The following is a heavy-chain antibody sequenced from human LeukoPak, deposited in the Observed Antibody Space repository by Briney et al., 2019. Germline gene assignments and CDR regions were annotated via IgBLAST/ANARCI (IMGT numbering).Heavy chain of an antibody. CDR2: ITSSGNTI. J-gene: IGHJ4*02. D-gene: IGHD1-14*01. CDR1: GFTFNSYE. V-gene: IGHV3-48*03. CDR3: TRGSTTWYFDY. Sequence: GGSLRLSCAASGFTFNSYEMNWVRQAPGKGLEWVSFITSSGNTIYYADSAKGRFIISRDNAKNSLDLQMNSLRAEDTAVYYCTRGSTTWYFDYWGQGTLVTVSS.